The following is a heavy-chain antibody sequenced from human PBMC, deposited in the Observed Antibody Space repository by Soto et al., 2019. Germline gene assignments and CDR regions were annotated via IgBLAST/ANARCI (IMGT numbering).Heavy chain of an antibody. CDR3: AKDIAVAEPKYYDYYGMDV. V-gene: IGHV3-23*01. CDR2: ISGSGGST. D-gene: IGHD6-19*01. Sequence: GGSLRLSCAASGFTFSSYAMSWVRQAPGKGLEWVSAISGSGGSTYYADSVKGRFTISRDNSKNTLYLQMNSLRAEDTAVYYCAKDIAVAEPKYYDYYGMDVWGQGTTVTVSS. CDR1: GFTFSSYA. J-gene: IGHJ6*02.